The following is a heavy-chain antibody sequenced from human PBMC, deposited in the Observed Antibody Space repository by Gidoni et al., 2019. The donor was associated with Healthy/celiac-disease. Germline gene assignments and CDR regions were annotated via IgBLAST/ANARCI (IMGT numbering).Heavy chain of an antibody. Sequence: VTLLESGGGLVQPGWSLILSCAASGFTFSSYAMSWVRQAPGKGLEWVTAISGSGGSTYYADSVKGRFTISRDNSKNTLDLQMNSLRAEDTAVYYCAKDQPFDYWGQGTLVTVSS. V-gene: IGHV3-23*01. J-gene: IGHJ4*02. CDR1: GFTFSSYA. CDR2: ISGSGGST. CDR3: AKDQPFDY.